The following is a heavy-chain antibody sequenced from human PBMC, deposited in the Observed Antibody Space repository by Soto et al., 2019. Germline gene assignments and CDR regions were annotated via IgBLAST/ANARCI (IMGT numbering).Heavy chain of an antibody. Sequence: PGESLKICCKGSGYSFTSYWIGWVRQMPGKGLERMGIIYPGDSDTRYSPSFQGQVTISADKSTSTAYLQWSSLKASDTAMYYCARESSSATYYYYYGMDVWGQGTTVTVSS. J-gene: IGHJ6*02. CDR3: ARESSSATYYYYYGMDV. CDR2: IYPGDSDT. D-gene: IGHD6-6*01. V-gene: IGHV5-51*01. CDR1: GYSFTSYW.